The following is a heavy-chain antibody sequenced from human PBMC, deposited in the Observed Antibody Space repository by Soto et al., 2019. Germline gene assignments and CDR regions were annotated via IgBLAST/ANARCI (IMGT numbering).Heavy chain of an antibody. CDR3: ARGYCTNGVCYTGGFDP. V-gene: IGHV1-8*01. J-gene: IGHJ5*02. CDR2: MNPNSGNT. CDR1: GYTFTSYD. D-gene: IGHD2-8*01. Sequence: ASVKVSCKASGYTFTSYDINWVRQATGQGLEWMGWMNPNSGNTGYAQKFQGRVTMTRNTSISTAYMELSSLRSEDTAVYYCARGYCTNGVCYTGGFDPWGQGTLVTVSS.